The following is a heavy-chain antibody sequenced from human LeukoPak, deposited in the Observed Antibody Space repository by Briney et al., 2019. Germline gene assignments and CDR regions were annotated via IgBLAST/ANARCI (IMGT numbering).Heavy chain of an antibody. CDR3: AKDLFDDILTGDIDY. CDR1: GFTFDDYA. D-gene: IGHD3-9*01. CDR2: ISWNSGSI. J-gene: IGHJ4*02. Sequence: GGSLRLSCAASGFTFDDYAMHWVRQAPGKGLEWVSGISWNSGSIGYADSVKGRFTISRDNAKNSLYLQMNSLRAEDTALYYCAKDLFDDILTGDIDYWGQGTLVTVSS. V-gene: IGHV3-9*01.